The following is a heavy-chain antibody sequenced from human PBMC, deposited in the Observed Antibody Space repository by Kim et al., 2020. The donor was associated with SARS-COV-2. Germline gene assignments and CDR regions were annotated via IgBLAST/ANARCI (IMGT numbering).Heavy chain of an antibody. J-gene: IGHJ4*02. V-gene: IGHV1-24*01. Sequence: YAQKFQGRVTMTEDTSTDTAYMELSSLRSEDTAVYYCATEMAIVGATFDYWGQGTLVTVSS. D-gene: IGHD1-26*01. CDR3: ATEMAIVGATFDY.